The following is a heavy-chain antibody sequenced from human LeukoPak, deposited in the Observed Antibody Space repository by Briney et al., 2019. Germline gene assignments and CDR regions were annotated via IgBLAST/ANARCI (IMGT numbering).Heavy chain of an antibody. J-gene: IGHJ6*02. V-gene: IGHV3-21*01. CDR3: ARAPPYDFWSGYYTEGYYYYGMDV. CDR1: GFTFSSYA. CDR2: ISSSSSYI. D-gene: IGHD3-3*01. Sequence: GGSLRLSCAASGFTFSSYAMSWVRQAPGKGLEWVSSISSSSSYIYYADSVKGRFTISRDNAKNSLYLQMNSLRAEDTAVYYCARAPPYDFWSGYYTEGYYYYGMDVWGQGTTVTVSS.